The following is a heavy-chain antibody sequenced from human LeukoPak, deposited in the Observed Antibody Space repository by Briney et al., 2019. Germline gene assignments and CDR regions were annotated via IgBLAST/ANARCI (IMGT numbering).Heavy chain of an antibody. Sequence: PSETLSLTCTVSGGSISSYYWSWIRQPPRKGLEWIGYIYYSGSTNYNPSLKSRVTISVDTSKNQFSLKLSSVTAADTAVYYCARSSGYYFPNDYWGQGTLVTVSS. CDR2: IYYSGST. CDR3: ARSSGYYFPNDY. D-gene: IGHD3-22*01. J-gene: IGHJ4*02. V-gene: IGHV4-59*01. CDR1: GGSISSYY.